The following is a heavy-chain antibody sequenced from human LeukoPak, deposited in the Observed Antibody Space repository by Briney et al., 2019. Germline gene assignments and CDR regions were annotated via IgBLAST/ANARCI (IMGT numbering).Heavy chain of an antibody. CDR3: ARDRYCSSTSCYTLLRNGMDV. V-gene: IGHV1-18*01. CDR1: GYTFTSYG. D-gene: IGHD2-2*02. CDR2: ISAYNGNT. J-gene: IGHJ6*02. Sequence: ASVKVSSKASGYTFTSYGISWVRQAPGQGLEWMGWISAYNGNTNYAQKLQGRVTMTTDTSTSTAYMELRSLRSDDTAVYYCARDRYCSSTSCYTLLRNGMDVWGQGTTVTVSS.